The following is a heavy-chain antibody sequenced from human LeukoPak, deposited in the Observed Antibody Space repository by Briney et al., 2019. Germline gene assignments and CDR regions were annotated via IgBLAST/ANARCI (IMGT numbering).Heavy chain of an antibody. V-gene: IGHV3-74*01. D-gene: IGHD3-3*01. CDR1: GFTFSNYW. J-gene: IGHJ4*02. CDR3: VSGSLQSGYNFDY. CDR2: IKYDGSAT. Sequence: GGSLRLSCAASGFTFSNYWMHWILQVPGKGLVWVSHIKYDGSATNYADSVKGRFTISRDNAKSTLYLQMNSLRAEDMAVYYCVSGSLQSGYNFDYWGQGALVTVSS.